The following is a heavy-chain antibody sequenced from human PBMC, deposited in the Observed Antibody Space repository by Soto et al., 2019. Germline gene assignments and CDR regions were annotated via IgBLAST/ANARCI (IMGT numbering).Heavy chain of an antibody. CDR2: TYYRSRFFS. J-gene: IGHJ5*02. V-gene: IGHV6-1*01. Sequence: PSQTLSLTCAISGDSVSSYSAAWNWIRQSPSGGLEWLGRTYYRSRFFSDYAESVKSRIIIKPDTSKNQFSLQLKSVTPEETAVYYCARDRYSSSGWFDPWGEVTPVTIFS. CDR3: ARDRYSSSGWFDP. D-gene: IGHD6-6*01. CDR1: GDSVSSYSAA.